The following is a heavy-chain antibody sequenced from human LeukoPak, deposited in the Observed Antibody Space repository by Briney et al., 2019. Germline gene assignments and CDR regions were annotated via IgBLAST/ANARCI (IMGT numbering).Heavy chain of an antibody. CDR3: ARDGSAVAGQAIDY. D-gene: IGHD6-19*01. J-gene: IGHJ4*02. CDR1: GFTVSSNY. Sequence: GGSLRLSCAASGFTVSSNYMSWVRQAPGRGLEWVSVIYSGGSTYYADSVKGRFTISRDNSKNTLYLLMNSLRAEDTAVYYCARDGSAVAGQAIDYWGQGTLVTVSS. V-gene: IGHV3-66*01. CDR2: IYSGGST.